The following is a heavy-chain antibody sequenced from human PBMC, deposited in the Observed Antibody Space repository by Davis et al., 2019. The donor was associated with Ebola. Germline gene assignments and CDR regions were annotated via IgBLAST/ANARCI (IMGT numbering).Heavy chain of an antibody. CDR2: ISSSGSTI. J-gene: IGHJ4*02. Sequence: PGGSLRLSCAASGFTFSDYYMSWIRQAPGKGLEWVSYISSSGSTIYYADSVTGRFTISRDNAKNALYLQMNSLRAEDTAVYYCAKDPPGGEYLDHWGQGTLVTVSS. D-gene: IGHD3-16*01. CDR3: AKDPPGGEYLDH. CDR1: GFTFSDYY. V-gene: IGHV3-11*04.